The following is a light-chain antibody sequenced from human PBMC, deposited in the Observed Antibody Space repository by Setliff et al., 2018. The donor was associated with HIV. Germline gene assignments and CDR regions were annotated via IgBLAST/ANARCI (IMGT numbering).Light chain of an antibody. CDR3: SSYTSSTPLYV. CDR2: NVS. J-gene: IGLJ1*01. V-gene: IGLV2-14*03. CDR1: SSDIGGYKF. Sequence: QSALTQPASVSGSPGQSVTISCTGTSSDIGGYKFVSWYQQHPGKAPKLIIYNVSSRPSGVSNRFSGSKSGNTASLTISGLQAEDEADYYCSSYTSSTPLYVFGPGTKVT.